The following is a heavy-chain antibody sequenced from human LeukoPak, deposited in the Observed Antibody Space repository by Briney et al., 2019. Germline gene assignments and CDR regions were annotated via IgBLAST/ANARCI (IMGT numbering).Heavy chain of an antibody. CDR2: ISYSGST. J-gene: IGHJ3*02. CDR3: ARLSYSTGWWAFDI. V-gene: IGHV4-39*01. CDR1: GGSIRTNNYY. Sequence: TSETLSLTCTVSGGSIRTNNYYWGWIHQPPGKGLEWLGRISYSGSTYNNPSLKSRVTISVDTSKNQFSLNLRSVTAADTAVYYCARLSYSTGWWAFDIWGQGTMVTVSS. D-gene: IGHD6-19*01.